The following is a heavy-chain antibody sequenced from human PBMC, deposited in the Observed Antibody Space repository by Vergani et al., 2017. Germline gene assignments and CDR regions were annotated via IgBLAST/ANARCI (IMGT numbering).Heavy chain of an antibody. CDR1: GFIFSSYG. V-gene: IGHV3-33*08. D-gene: IGHD6-13*01. Sequence: VQLVESGGGLVQPGGSLRLSCVGSGFIFSSYGMHWVRQAPGKGLEWVAVIWYDGSNKYYADSVKGRFTISRDNSKNTLYLQMNSLRAEDTAVYYWARVGGIAAQTPTNYYYYYYMDVWGKGTTVTVSS. CDR3: ARVGGIAAQTPTNYYYYYYMDV. J-gene: IGHJ6*03. CDR2: IWYDGSNK.